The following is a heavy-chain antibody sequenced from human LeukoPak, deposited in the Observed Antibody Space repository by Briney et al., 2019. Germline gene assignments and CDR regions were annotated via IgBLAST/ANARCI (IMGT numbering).Heavy chain of an antibody. V-gene: IGHV4-59*01. Sequence: MASETLSLTCTVSGGSSSSYYWSWIRQPPGKGLEWIGNIYYSGRTNYNPSLKSRVTISVDTSKNQFSLKLSSVTAADTAVYYCARLGPSYYDFWSGSYSYFDYWGQGTLVTVSS. CDR2: IYYSGRT. D-gene: IGHD3-3*01. J-gene: IGHJ4*02. CDR3: ARLGPSYYDFWSGSYSYFDY. CDR1: GGSSSSYY.